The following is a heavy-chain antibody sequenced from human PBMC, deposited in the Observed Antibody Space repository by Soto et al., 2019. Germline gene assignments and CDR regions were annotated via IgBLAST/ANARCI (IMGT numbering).Heavy chain of an antibody. V-gene: IGHV1-69*06. CDR2: IIPIYASP. CDR3: AVTVTGSRSTLAH. CDR1: GGTFSSNA. Sequence: QVQLVQSGAEVKKPGSSVKVSCKASGGTFSSNAISWVRQAPGQGLEWMGGIIPIYASPNYAQNFQGRVTVTADKATSTAYLELSRLKVADAAIYYCAVTVTGSRSTLAHWGRGTLVIVSS. J-gene: IGHJ4*02. D-gene: IGHD3-9*01.